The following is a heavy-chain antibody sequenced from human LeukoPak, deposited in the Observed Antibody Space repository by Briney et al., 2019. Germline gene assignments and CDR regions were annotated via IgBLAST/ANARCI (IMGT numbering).Heavy chain of an antibody. CDR1: GGTFSSYA. CDR2: IIPIFGTA. CDR3: ANGYSSGRYGGSYFDY. V-gene: IGHV1-69*13. Sequence: GASVKVSCKAPGGTFSSYAISWVRQAPGQGLEWMGGIIPIFGTANYAQKFQGRVTITADESTSTAYMELSSLRSEDTAVYYCANGYSSGRYGGSYFDYWGQGTLVTVSS. J-gene: IGHJ4*02. D-gene: IGHD6-19*01.